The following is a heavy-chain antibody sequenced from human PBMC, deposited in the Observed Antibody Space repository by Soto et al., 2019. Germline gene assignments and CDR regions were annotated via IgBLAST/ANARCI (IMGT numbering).Heavy chain of an antibody. J-gene: IGHJ4*02. CDR3: ARGGTTVTDY. Sequence: SETLSLTCTVSGGSISSSSYYWGWIRQPPGKGLEWIGYIYYSGSTNYNPSLKSRVTISVDTSKNQFSLKLSSVTAADTAVYYCARGGTTVTDYWGQGTLVTVSS. V-gene: IGHV4-61*05. D-gene: IGHD4-17*01. CDR2: IYYSGST. CDR1: GGSISSSSYY.